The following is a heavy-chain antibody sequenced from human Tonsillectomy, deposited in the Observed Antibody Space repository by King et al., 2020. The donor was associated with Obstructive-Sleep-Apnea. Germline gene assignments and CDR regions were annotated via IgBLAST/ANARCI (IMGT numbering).Heavy chain of an antibody. Sequence: QLVQSGAEVKKPGASVKVSCKASGYTFINYGFTWVRQAPGQALEWMGWISAYNGNTNYAQNLQGRVSMTTDTSTSTAYMELTSLRSDDTAVYYCARDRQQLADYWGQGTLVTVSS. V-gene: IGHV1-18*04. J-gene: IGHJ4*02. CDR3: ARDRQQLADY. D-gene: IGHD6-13*01. CDR2: ISAYNGNT. CDR1: GYTFINYG.